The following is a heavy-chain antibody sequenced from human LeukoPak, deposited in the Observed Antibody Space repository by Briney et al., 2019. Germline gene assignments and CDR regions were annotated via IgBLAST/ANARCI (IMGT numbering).Heavy chain of an antibody. CDR2: ISGSSSGI. CDR3: ARERPYSSGWYEIDAFDI. D-gene: IGHD6-19*01. J-gene: IGHJ3*02. CDR1: GFTFSDHY. Sequence: GGSLRLSCAVSGFTFSDHYMSWIRQAPGKGLEWVSYISGSSSGIYSADSVRGRFTIPRDNAKNSLYLQMNSLRAEDTAVYYCARERPYSSGWYEIDAFDIWGQGTMVTVSS. V-gene: IGHV3-11*04.